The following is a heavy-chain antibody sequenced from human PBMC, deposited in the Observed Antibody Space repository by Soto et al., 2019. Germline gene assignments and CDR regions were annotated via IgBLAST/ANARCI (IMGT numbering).Heavy chain of an antibody. CDR3: ASSSGRATALRFDY. CDR1: GGTFSSYA. V-gene: IGHV1-69*13. Sequence: GASVKVSCKASGGTFSSYAISWVRQAPGQGLEWMGGIIPIFGTANYAQKFQGRVTITADESTSTAYMELSSLRSEDTAVYYCASSSGRATALRFDYWGQGTLVTVSS. D-gene: IGHD1-26*01. CDR2: IIPIFGTA. J-gene: IGHJ4*02.